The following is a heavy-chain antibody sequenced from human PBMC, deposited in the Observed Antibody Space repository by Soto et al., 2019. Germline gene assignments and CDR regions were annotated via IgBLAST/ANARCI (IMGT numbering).Heavy chain of an antibody. Sequence: EVPLVESGGGLVQPGESLRLSCAASGFTFDYYWMHWVRQAPGKGLVWVSRIYSDGTSTTYVDSVKGRFTISRDNAKNTLSLQMNSLRADDTAVYYCARGDRGAFDLWGQGTVVTVSS. J-gene: IGHJ3*01. V-gene: IGHV3-74*01. D-gene: IGHD1-26*01. CDR3: ARGDRGAFDL. CDR2: IYSDGTST. CDR1: GFTFDYYW.